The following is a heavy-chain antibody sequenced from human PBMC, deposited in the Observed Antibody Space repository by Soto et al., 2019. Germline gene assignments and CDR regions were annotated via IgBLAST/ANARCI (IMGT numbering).Heavy chain of an antibody. CDR1: GGSISSGGYS. D-gene: IGHD6-19*01. J-gene: IGHJ5*02. Sequence: SETLSLTCTVSGGSISSGGYSWSWIRQPPGKGLEWIGYIYHSGSTNYNPSLKSRVTISVDKSKNQFSLKLSSVTAADTAVYYCAKEISSGLQGFDPWGQGTLVTVSS. CDR3: AKEISSGLQGFDP. V-gene: IGHV4-30-2*01. CDR2: IYHSGST.